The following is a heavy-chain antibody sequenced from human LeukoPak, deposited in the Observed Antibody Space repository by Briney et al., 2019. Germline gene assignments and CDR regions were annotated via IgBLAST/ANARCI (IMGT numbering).Heavy chain of an antibody. CDR3: ARLSSSWYSTFDY. CDR1: GYSFTSYW. J-gene: IGHJ4*02. D-gene: IGHD6-13*01. CDR2: IYPGDSDT. V-gene: IGHV5-51*01. Sequence: GESLKISCKGSGYSFTSYWIGWVRQMPGKGLEWMGIIYPGDSDTRYSPSFQGQVTISADKSTSTAYLQWSSLRASDTAMYYCARLSSSWYSTFDYWGQGTLVTVSS.